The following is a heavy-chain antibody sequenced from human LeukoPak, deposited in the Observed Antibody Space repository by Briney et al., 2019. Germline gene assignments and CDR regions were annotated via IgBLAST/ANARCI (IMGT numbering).Heavy chain of an antibody. D-gene: IGHD2-21*01. V-gene: IGHV3-48*01. Sequence: PGGSLRLSCAASGFTFSSYSMNWVRQAPGKGLEWVSYISSSRSTIYYADSVKGRFTISRDNAKNSLYLQMNSLRAEDTAVYYCARDPAYCGGDCYLFDYWGQGTLVTVSS. CDR3: ARDPAYCGGDCYLFDY. CDR2: ISSSRSTI. CDR1: GFTFSSYS. J-gene: IGHJ4*02.